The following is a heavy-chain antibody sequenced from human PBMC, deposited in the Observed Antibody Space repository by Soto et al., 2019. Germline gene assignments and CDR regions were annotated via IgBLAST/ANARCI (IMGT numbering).Heavy chain of an antibody. V-gene: IGHV4-34*01. J-gene: IGHJ4*02. CDR1: GGSFSCYY. D-gene: IGHD3-16*01. CDR3: ARVWVFGFARRKVFDY. CDR2: INHSGST. Sequence: NPSETLSRTCAVYGGSFSCYYWSWSRQPPGKGLEWIGEINHSGSTNYNPSLKSRVTISVDTSKNQFSLKLSSVTAADTAVYYCARVWVFGFARRKVFDYWGQGTLVTVSS.